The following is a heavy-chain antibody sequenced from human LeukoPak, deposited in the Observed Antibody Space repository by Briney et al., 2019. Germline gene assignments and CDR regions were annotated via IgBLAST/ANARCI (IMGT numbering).Heavy chain of an antibody. CDR3: ARVNYYYGMGV. CDR1: VGSFSGYY. Sequence: SETLSLTCAVYVGSFSGYYWSCIRQPPGKGLEWIGEINHSGSTNYNPSLKSRVTISVDTSKNLFSLKLSSVTAADTAVYYCARVNYYYGMGVWGQGTTVTVSS. V-gene: IGHV4-34*01. J-gene: IGHJ6*02. CDR2: INHSGST.